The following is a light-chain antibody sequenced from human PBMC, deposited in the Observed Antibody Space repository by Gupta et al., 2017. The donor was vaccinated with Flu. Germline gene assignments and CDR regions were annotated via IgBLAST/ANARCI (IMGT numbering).Light chain of an antibody. CDR1: SSDVGSYNR. V-gene: IGLV2-23*02. CDR2: EVS. CDR3: CSYAGSSTDG. J-gene: IGLJ1*01. Sequence: SITISCTGTSSDVGSYNRVSWYQQHPGKAPKRRIYEVSKRPSGVSNRFSGSKSGNTASLTISGLQAEDEAYYYCCSYAGSSTDGFGTGTKVTVL.